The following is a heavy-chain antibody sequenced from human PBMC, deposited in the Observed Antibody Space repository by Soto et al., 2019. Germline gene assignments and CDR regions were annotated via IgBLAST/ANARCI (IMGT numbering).Heavy chain of an antibody. V-gene: IGHV3-30-3*01. D-gene: IGHD1-26*01. J-gene: IGHJ6*02. Sequence: QVQLVESGGGVVQPGRSLRLSCAASGFTFSSYAMHWVRQAPGKGLEWVAVISYDGSNKYYADSVKGRFTIYRDNSKNTLYLQMNSLTAEDTAVYYCAREKELQPLSYYGMDVWGQGTTVTVSS. CDR1: GFTFSSYA. CDR2: ISYDGSNK. CDR3: AREKELQPLSYYGMDV.